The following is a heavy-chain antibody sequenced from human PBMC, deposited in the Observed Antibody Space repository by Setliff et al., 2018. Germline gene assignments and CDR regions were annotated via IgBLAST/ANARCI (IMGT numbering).Heavy chain of an antibody. CDR3: ARHENDYGDYDDAFDI. CDR2: VHYSGRT. V-gene: IGHV4-59*08. D-gene: IGHD4-17*01. Sequence: SETLSLTCTVSGGSISNYYWSWIRQPPGKGLEWIGYVHYSGRTNYNPSLRSRVTISVDTSKNQFSLKVSSVTAADTAVYYCARHENDYGDYDDAFDIWGQGTMVTVSS. J-gene: IGHJ3*02. CDR1: GGSISNYY.